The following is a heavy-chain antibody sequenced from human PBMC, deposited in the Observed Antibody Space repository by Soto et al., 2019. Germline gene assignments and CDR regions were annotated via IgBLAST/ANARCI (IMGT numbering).Heavy chain of an antibody. CDR2: IIPVSGAA. J-gene: IGHJ4*02. CDR1: GGTFGSYA. Sequence: QVQLVQPGAEVKKPGSSVKVSCKASGGTFGSYAFSWVRQAPGQGLEWMGGIIPVSGAAHYAQTFQGRVNITADEPTSTGFMKCGSLRSEVMAVYYCARALGCSSSSCTRDYWGQGTGVIVS. V-gene: IGHV1-69*01. CDR3: ARALGCSSSSCTRDY. D-gene: IGHD6-19*01.